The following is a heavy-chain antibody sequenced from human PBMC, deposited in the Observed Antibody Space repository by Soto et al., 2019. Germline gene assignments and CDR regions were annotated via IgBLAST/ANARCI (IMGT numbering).Heavy chain of an antibody. CDR2: TSYDGSNN. J-gene: IGHJ4*02. Sequence: QVQLVESGGGVVQPGTSLRLSCVGSGFTFRSYVIHWVRQAPGKGLEWVALTSYDGSNNFYGDSVKGRFTISRDNSRNTVELQMASLRLEDTALYYCALWGTTGGLDVWGQGTLVSVSS. D-gene: IGHD3-16*01. CDR3: ALWGTTGGLDV. V-gene: IGHV3-33*05. CDR1: GFTFRSYV.